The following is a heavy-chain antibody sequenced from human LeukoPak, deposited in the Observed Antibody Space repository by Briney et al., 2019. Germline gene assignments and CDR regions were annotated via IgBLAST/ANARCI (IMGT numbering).Heavy chain of an antibody. CDR1: GSTFSSYA. J-gene: IGHJ4*02. V-gene: IGHV1-69*05. CDR3: ARDLPTEDLHA. CDR2: IIPIFGTA. D-gene: IGHD7-27*01. Sequence: ASVKVSCKASGSTFSSYAISWVRQAPGQGLEWMGGIIPIFGTANYAQKFQGRVTITTDESTSTAYMGPSSLRSEDTAVYYCARDLPTEDLHAWGQGTLVTVSS.